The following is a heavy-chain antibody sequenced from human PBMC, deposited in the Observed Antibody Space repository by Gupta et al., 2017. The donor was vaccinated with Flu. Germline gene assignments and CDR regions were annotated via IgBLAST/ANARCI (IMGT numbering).Heavy chain of an antibody. CDR2: LDYNGRT. Sequence: GWVRQSPGKGLEWVLSLDYNGRTYKNPSLNSRVTMSVDPAKKQFSLNLTGVTAADTAVYYCASSGSYDVFDTWGQGTLVTVSS. CDR3: ASSGSYDVFDT. J-gene: IGHJ4*02. V-gene: IGHV4-39*01. D-gene: IGHD3-10*01.